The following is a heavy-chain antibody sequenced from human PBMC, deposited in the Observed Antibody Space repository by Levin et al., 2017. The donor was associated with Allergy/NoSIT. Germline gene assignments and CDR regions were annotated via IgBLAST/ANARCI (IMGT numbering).Heavy chain of an antibody. CDR2: INQDGSEN. Sequence: GGSLRLSFSSSFFPFLLSFLLFFLPSPLKGLEWVANINQDGSENNYVDSVKGRFTISRDNAGNSLYLQMNSLRAEDTAVYYGAREGRPGGVAGFQYWGQGTLVTVSS. CDR3: AREGRPGGVAGFQY. J-gene: IGHJ1*01. V-gene: IGHV3-7*01. CDR1: FFPFLLSF. D-gene: IGHD2-15*01.